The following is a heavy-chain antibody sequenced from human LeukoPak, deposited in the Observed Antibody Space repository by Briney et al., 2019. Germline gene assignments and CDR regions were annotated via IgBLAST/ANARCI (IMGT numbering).Heavy chain of an antibody. CDR1: GGSISSSSYY. CDR3: AKAPPDSNTWLYFDY. D-gene: IGHD6-13*01. CDR2: IYYSGST. J-gene: IGHJ4*02. Sequence: SETLSLTCTVSGGSISSSSYYWGWIRQPPGKGLEWIGSIYYSGSTYYNPSLKSRVTISVDTSKNQFSLKLTSVTAADTAVYYCAKAPPDSNTWLYFDYWGQGALVTVSS. V-gene: IGHV4-39*07.